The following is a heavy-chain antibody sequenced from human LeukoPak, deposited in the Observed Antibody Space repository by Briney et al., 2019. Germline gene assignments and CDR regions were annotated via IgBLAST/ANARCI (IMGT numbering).Heavy chain of an antibody. D-gene: IGHD3-22*01. CDR3: ARLSQYYYDSSGYHDAFDI. V-gene: IGHV5-51*01. J-gene: IGHJ3*02. CDR1: GYSFTSYW. CDR2: IYPSDSDT. Sequence: GESLKISCKGSGYSFTSYWIGWVRQMPGKGLEWMGIIYPSDSDTRYSPSFQGQVTISADKSISTAYLQWSSLKASDTAMYYCARLSQYYYDSSGYHDAFDIWGQGTMVTVSS.